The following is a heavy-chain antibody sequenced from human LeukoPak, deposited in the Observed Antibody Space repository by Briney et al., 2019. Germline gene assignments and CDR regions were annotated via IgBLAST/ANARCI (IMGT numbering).Heavy chain of an antibody. CDR1: GFTFDDYA. Sequence: GGSLRLSCAASGFTFDDYAMHWVRQAPGKGLEWVSGISWNSGSIGYADSVKGRFTISRDNSKNTLYLQMNSLRAEDTAVYYCAKKALYCGGDCYFYYFDYWGQGTLVTVSS. CDR3: AKKALYCGGDCYFYYFDY. D-gene: IGHD2-21*02. V-gene: IGHV3-9*01. J-gene: IGHJ4*02. CDR2: ISWNSGSI.